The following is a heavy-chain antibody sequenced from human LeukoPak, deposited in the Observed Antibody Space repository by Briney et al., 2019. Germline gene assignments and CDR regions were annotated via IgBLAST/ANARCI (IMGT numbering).Heavy chain of an antibody. V-gene: IGHV4-39*01. CDR3: ARPLTGYSNNFVH. J-gene: IGHJ5*02. Sequence: VRPSETLSLTCTVSGGSISSTSYYWGWIRQPPGKGLEWIGSFSYSGSPYYNPSLKSRVTISVDTSKNQFSLKMSSVTAADTAVYYCARPLTGYSNNFVHWGEGTLVTVSS. CDR2: FSYSGSP. D-gene: IGHD4-11*01. CDR1: GGSISSTSYY.